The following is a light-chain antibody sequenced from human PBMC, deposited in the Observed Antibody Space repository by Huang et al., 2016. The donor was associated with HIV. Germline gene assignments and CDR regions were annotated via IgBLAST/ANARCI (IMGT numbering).Light chain of an antibody. Sequence: EIVMTQSPATLSVSPGERATLSCRASETVQTNLAWYQHGPGQAPRLLIFDASIRASDIPARFSGSGSGTEFTLTISSVQSEDFAVYYCQQYAKRPRTFGQGSKVDLK. V-gene: IGKV3-15*01. J-gene: IGKJ1*01. CDR1: ETVQTN. CDR3: QQYAKRPRT. CDR2: DAS.